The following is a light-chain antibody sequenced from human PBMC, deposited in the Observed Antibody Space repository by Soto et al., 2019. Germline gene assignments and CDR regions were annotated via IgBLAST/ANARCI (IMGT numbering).Light chain of an antibody. J-gene: IGLJ3*02. CDR2: EVS. CDR3: LSYTSSITWV. CDR1: TSDVGGYNF. Sequence: QSALTQPASVSGSPGQSITISCTGTTSDVGGYNFVSWYQQHPGKAPKLMIYEVSNRPSGVSHRFSGSKSGNTASLTISGLQDEAEDDYYCLSYTSSITWVFGGGTKLTVL. V-gene: IGLV2-14*01.